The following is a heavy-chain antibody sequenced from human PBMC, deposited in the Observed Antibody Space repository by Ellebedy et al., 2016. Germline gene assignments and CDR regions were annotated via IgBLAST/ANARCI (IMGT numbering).Heavy chain of an antibody. CDR2: IKQDGSEK. Sequence: GGSLRLSXAASGFTFSSYSMSWVRQAPGKGLEWVANIKQDGSEKYYVDSVKGRFTISRDNAKNSLYLQMNSLRAEDTAVYYCARLAQAPSRYFDWLLYRYYYYGMDVWGQGTTVTVSS. CDR3: ARLAQAPSRYFDWLLYRYYYYGMDV. D-gene: IGHD3-9*01. CDR1: GFTFSSYS. V-gene: IGHV3-7*01. J-gene: IGHJ6*02.